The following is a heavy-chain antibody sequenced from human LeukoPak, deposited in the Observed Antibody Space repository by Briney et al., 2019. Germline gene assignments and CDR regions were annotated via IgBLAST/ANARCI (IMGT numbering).Heavy chain of an antibody. Sequence: SETLSLTCTVSGGSIRGSYWSWIRQPPGKGLEWIGYIYYSGSTNYNPSLKSRVTISVDTSKNQFSLKLSSVTAADTAMYYCARDQYTDSYDTSGLVLGAFDIWGQGTMVTVSS. J-gene: IGHJ3*02. D-gene: IGHD3-22*01. CDR3: ARDQYTDSYDTSGLVLGAFDI. CDR1: GGSIRGSY. V-gene: IGHV4-59*12. CDR2: IYYSGST.